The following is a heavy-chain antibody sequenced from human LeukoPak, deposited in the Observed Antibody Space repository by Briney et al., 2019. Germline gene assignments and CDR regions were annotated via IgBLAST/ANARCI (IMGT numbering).Heavy chain of an antibody. J-gene: IGHJ4*02. D-gene: IGHD5-24*01. Sequence: SETLSLTCAVYGGSFSGYYLNWIRQPPGKGLEWIGEIHPSGSTNYNPSLKSRVTISVDTSKNQFSLKMSSETAADTAVYYCARGRDEYKGGNYWGQGTLVTVSS. CDR2: IHPSGST. V-gene: IGHV4-34*01. CDR1: GGSFSGYY. CDR3: ARGRDEYKGGNY.